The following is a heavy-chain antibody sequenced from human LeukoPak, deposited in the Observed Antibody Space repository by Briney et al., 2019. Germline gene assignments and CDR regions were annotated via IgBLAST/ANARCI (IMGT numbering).Heavy chain of an antibody. CDR1: GGTFSSYA. J-gene: IGHJ6*02. D-gene: IGHD1-14*01. CDR3: ARDNRGYYYGMDV. Sequence: GSSVKVSCKASGGTFSSYAISWVRQATGQGLEWMGGIIPIFGTANYAQKFQGRVTITAGESTSTAYMELSSLRSDDTAVYYCARDNRGYYYGMDVWGQGTTVTVSS. V-gene: IGHV1-69*01. CDR2: IIPIFGTA.